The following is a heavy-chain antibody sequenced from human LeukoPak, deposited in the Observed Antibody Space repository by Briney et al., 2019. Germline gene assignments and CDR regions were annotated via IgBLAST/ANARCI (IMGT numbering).Heavy chain of an antibody. Sequence: ASVKVSCKASGYTFTSYGISWVRQAPGQGREWMGWISAYNGNTNYAQKLQGRVTMTTDTSTSTAYMELRSLRSDDTAVYYCARGSKEYSSSFSFWWGQGTLVTVSS. CDR2: ISAYNGNT. J-gene: IGHJ4*02. CDR1: GYTFTSYG. D-gene: IGHD6-6*01. CDR3: ARGSKEYSSSFSFW. V-gene: IGHV1-18*01.